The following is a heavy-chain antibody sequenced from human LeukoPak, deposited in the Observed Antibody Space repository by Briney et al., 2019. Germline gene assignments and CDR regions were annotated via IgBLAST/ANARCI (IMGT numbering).Heavy chain of an antibody. D-gene: IGHD4-17*01. Sequence: GGSLRLSCAASGFTFSSYSMNWVRQAPGKGLEWVSSIRGSGDGTNYADSVKGRFTISRDNSKNTLYLQMNYLRAEDTAVYYCAKDPNGDYVGAFDIWGQGTVVSVSS. J-gene: IGHJ3*02. CDR3: AKDPNGDYVGAFDI. CDR1: GFTFSSYS. CDR2: IRGSGDGT. V-gene: IGHV3-23*01.